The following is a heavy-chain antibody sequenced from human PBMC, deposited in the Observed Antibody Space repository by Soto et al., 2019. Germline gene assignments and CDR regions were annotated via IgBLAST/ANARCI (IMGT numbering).Heavy chain of an antibody. CDR1: GGSFSGYY. V-gene: IGHV4-34*01. D-gene: IGHD2-8*01. CDR3: ARGTGGYCTNGVCYGAYYYGMDV. Sequence: SETLSLTCAVYGGSFSGYYWSWIRQPPGKGLEWIGEINHSGSTNYNPSLKSRVTISVDTSKNQFSLKLSSVTAADTAVYYCARGTGGYCTNGVCYGAYYYGMDVWGQGTKVT. CDR2: INHSGST. J-gene: IGHJ6*02.